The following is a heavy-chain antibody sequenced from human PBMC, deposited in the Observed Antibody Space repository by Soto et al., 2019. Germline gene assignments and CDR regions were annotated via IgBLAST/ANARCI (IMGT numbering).Heavy chain of an antibody. CDR1: GGSFSGYY. Sequence: SETLSLTCAVYGGSFSGYYWSWIRQPPGKGLEWIGEINHSGSTNYNPSLKSRVTISVDTSKNQFSLKLSSVTAADTAVYYCARGKAITYSSSWYGSPFDPWGQGTLVTVSS. J-gene: IGHJ5*02. CDR3: ARGKAITYSSSWYGSPFDP. V-gene: IGHV4-34*01. D-gene: IGHD6-13*01. CDR2: INHSGST.